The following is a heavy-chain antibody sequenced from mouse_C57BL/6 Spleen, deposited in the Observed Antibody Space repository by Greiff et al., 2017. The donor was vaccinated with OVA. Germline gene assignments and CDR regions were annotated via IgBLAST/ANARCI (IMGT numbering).Heavy chain of an antibody. Sequence: QVQLKQSGAELVKPGASVKISCKASGYAFSSYWMNWVKQRPGKGLEWIGQIYPGDGDTNYNGKFKGKATLTADKSSSTAYMQLSSLTSEDSAVYFCARSGDGYYGVFYYWGQGTTLTVSS. CDR2: IYPGDGDT. J-gene: IGHJ2*01. D-gene: IGHD2-3*01. CDR1: GYAFSSYW. CDR3: ARSGDGYYGVFYY. V-gene: IGHV1-80*01.